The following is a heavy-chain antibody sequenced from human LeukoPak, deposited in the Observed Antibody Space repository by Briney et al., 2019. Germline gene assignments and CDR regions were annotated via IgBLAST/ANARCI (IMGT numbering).Heavy chain of an antibody. D-gene: IGHD6-6*01. V-gene: IGHV3-23*01. CDR2: ISGSGGRS. J-gene: IGHJ4*02. CDR3: AKDGQYSSSSSYYFDY. Sequence: GGSLRLSCAASGFTFSNYAMSWVRQAPGKGLEWVSSISGSGGRSYYVDSVKGRFTISRDNSKNTLYLQMNSLRAEDTAVYYCAKDGQYSSSSSYYFDYWGQGALVTVSS. CDR1: GFTFSNYA.